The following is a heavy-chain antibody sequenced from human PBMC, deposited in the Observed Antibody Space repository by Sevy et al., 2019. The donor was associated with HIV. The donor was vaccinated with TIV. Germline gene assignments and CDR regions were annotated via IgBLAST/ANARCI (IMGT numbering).Heavy chain of an antibody. Sequence: SETLSLTCTVSGGSISSGGYYWSWIRQHLGKGLEWIGYIYYSGSTYYNPSLKSRVTISVDTSKNQFSLKLSSVTAADTAVYYCAREIDYGATGYFDYWGQGTLVTVSS. D-gene: IGHD4-17*01. V-gene: IGHV4-31*03. CDR3: AREIDYGATGYFDY. CDR2: IYYSGST. CDR1: GGSISSGGYY. J-gene: IGHJ4*02.